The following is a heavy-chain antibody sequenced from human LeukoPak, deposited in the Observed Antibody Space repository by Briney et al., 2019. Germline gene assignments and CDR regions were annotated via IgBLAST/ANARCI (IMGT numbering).Heavy chain of an antibody. J-gene: IGHJ4*02. D-gene: IGHD4-17*01. CDR3: ARGQGGDFDY. V-gene: IGHV4-34*01. CDR1: GGSFGGYY. CDR2: INHSGST. Sequence: SETLSLTCAVYGGSFGGYYWSWIRQPPGKGLEWIGEINHSGSTNYNPSLKSRVTISVDTSKNQFSLKLSSVTAADTAVYYCARGQGGDFDYWGQGTLVTVSS.